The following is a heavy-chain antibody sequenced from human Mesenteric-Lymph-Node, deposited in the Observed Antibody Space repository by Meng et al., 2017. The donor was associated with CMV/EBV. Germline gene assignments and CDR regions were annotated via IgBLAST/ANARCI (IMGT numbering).Heavy chain of an antibody. CDR3: ASRTMVRGDANYAFDI. V-gene: IGHV3-30*19. J-gene: IGHJ3*02. D-gene: IGHD3-10*01. CDR2: ISYDGSNK. Sequence: FSFSTHGMQWVRQAPGKGLDWVAVISYDGSNKYYADSVKGRFTISRDNSKNTLYLQMNSLRAEDTAVYYCASRTMVRGDANYAFDIWGQGTMVTVSS. CDR1: FSFSTHG.